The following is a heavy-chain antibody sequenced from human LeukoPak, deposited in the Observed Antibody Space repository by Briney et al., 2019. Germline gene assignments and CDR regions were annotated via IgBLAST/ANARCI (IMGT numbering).Heavy chain of an antibody. Sequence: SETLSLTCAVYGGSFSGYYWSWIRQPPGKGLEWIGSIYYSGSTYYNPSLKSRVTISVDTSKNQFSLKLSSVTAADTAVYYCARVGDSSGYLLSWGQGTLVTVSS. CDR2: IYYSGST. CDR1: GGSFSGYY. V-gene: IGHV4-34*01. CDR3: ARVGDSSGYLLS. J-gene: IGHJ4*02. D-gene: IGHD3-22*01.